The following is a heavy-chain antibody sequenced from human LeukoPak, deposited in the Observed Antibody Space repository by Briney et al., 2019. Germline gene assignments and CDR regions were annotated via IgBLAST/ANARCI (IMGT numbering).Heavy chain of an antibody. Sequence: ASVKVSCKASGGTFSSYAISWVRQAPGQGLEWMGGIIPIFGTANYAQKFQGRVTITADESTSTAYMELSSLRSEDTAVYYRAREPRIQLWLPQDYYYYGMDVWGQGTTVTVSS. D-gene: IGHD5-18*01. CDR3: AREPRIQLWLPQDYYYYGMDV. V-gene: IGHV1-69*13. CDR1: GGTFSSYA. J-gene: IGHJ6*02. CDR2: IIPIFGTA.